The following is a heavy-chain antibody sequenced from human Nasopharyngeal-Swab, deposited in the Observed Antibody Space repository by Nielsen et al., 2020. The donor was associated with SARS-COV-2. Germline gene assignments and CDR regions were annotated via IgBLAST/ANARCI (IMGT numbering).Heavy chain of an antibody. CDR1: GFAFSSYG. Sequence: GESLKISCAASGFAFSSYGMHWVRQAPGKGLEWVAVISYDGSNKYCADSVKGRFTISRDNSKNTLYLQMNSLRAEDTAVYYCALAVYDYIDYWGQGTLVTVSS. D-gene: IGHD5/OR15-5a*01. CDR3: ALAVYDYIDY. J-gene: IGHJ4*02. V-gene: IGHV3-30*03. CDR2: ISYDGSNK.